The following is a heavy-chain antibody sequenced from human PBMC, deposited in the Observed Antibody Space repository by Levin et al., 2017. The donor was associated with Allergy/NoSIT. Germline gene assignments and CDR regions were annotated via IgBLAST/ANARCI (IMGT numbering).Heavy chain of an antibody. J-gene: IGHJ2*01. D-gene: IGHD2-8*01. CDR2: IYYSGTT. CDR3: ARLRRTNDWYFDL. V-gene: IGHV4-39*02. CDR1: GGSMSSSSYF. Sequence: GSLRLSCTVSGGSMSSSSYFWAWVRQPPGKGLEWIGMIYYSGTTYYNPSLKSRVTLSVDTSKNHFSLQLTSVTAADTAMYFCARLRRTNDWYFDLWGRGTLVTVSS.